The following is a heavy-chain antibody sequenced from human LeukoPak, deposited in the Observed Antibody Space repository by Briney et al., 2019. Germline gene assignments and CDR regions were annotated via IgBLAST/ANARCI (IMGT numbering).Heavy chain of an antibody. Sequence: GGSLRLSCAASGFALSTNYVGWVRQAPGGGLHWVSLLYSDGDTYYADFVKGRFTISRDTSKNTLYLQMNSLRVDDTAVYYCARDLYSSAWYGIHWGQGTLVTVSS. J-gene: IGHJ4*02. CDR3: ARDLYSSAWYGIH. V-gene: IGHV3-53*01. CDR1: GFALSTNY. D-gene: IGHD6-19*01. CDR2: LYSDGDT.